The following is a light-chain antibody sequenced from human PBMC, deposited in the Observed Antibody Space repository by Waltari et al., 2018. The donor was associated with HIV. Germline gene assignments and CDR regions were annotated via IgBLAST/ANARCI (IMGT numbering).Light chain of an antibody. J-gene: IGLJ1*01. Sequence: QSALTQPASVSGSPGQSITISCTGTSSDVGRYNLVSWYQQHPSKAPKLMVYELSKRPSGVSNRFSGSKSGNTASLTISGLQAEDEADYYCCSYADSPPYVFGTGTKVTVL. CDR3: CSYADSPPYV. CDR2: ELS. V-gene: IGLV2-23*02. CDR1: SSDVGRYNL.